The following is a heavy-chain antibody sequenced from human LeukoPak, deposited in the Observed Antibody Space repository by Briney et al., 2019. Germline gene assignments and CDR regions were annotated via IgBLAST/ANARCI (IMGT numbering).Heavy chain of an antibody. CDR1: GGSFSGYY. CDR2: INHSGST. J-gene: IGHJ4*02. Sequence: SETLSLTCAVYGGSFSGYYWSWIRQPPGKGLEWIGEINHSGSTNYNPSLKSRVTISVDTPKNQFSLKLSSVTAADTAVYYCARQEQWLPYYFDYWGQGTLVTVSS. D-gene: IGHD6-19*01. CDR3: ARQEQWLPYYFDY. V-gene: IGHV4-34*01.